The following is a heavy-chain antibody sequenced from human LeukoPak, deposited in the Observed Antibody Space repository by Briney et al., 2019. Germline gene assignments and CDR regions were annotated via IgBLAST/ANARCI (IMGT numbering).Heavy chain of an antibody. Sequence: GGSLRLSCAASGFTFSSYWMHWVRQAPGKGLEWVAVISYDGSNKYYADSVKGRFTISRDNSKNTLYLQMNSLRAEDTAVYYCARDKETPVTRGYFDYWGQGTLVTVSS. CDR3: ARDKETPVTRGYFDY. V-gene: IGHV3-30-3*01. D-gene: IGHD4-17*01. CDR1: GFTFSSYW. CDR2: ISYDGSNK. J-gene: IGHJ4*02.